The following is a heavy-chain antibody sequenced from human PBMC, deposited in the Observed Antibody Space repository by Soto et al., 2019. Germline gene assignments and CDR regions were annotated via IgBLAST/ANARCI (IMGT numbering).Heavy chain of an antibody. Sequence: SETLSLTCAVYGGSFSGYYWSWIRQPPGKGLEWIGEINHSGSTNYNPSLKSRVTISVDTSKNQFSLKLSSVTAADTAVYYCARERRGTDCSSTSCYVSGPYGMDVWGQGTTVTVSS. CDR3: ARERRGTDCSSTSCYVSGPYGMDV. CDR2: INHSGST. J-gene: IGHJ6*02. V-gene: IGHV4-34*01. CDR1: GGSFSGYY. D-gene: IGHD2-2*01.